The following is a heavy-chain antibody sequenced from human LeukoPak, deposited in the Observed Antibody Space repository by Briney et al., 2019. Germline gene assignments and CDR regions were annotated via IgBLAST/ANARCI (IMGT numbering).Heavy chain of an antibody. CDR1: GASITSYY. V-gene: IGHV4-59*01. CDR2: TYYSGST. Sequence: SETLSLTCTVSGASITSYYWSWIRQPPGKELEWIGYTYYSGSTNYNPSLKGRVTISVDMSKNQFSLKLSSVTAADTAVYYCARATTAYCTGGICPNFDYWGQGSLVTVSS. D-gene: IGHD2-8*02. J-gene: IGHJ4*02. CDR3: ARATTAYCTGGICPNFDY.